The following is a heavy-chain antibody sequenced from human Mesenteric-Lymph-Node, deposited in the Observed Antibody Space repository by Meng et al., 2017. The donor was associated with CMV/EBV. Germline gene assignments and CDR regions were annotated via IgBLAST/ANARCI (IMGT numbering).Heavy chain of an antibody. D-gene: IGHD6-6*01. CDR1: EFTFGSYS. V-gene: IGHV3-30*13. J-gene: IGHJ5*02. CDR3: ARGGQEYQMPHGGWFDP. Sequence: GGSLRLSCAASEFTFGSYSMNWVRQAPGKGLECVAVISFNGNDKYYADSMKGRFTTSRDNSKNRLYLQMNSLRPEDTAMYYCARGGQEYQMPHGGWFDPWGQGTLVTVSS. CDR2: ISFNGNDK.